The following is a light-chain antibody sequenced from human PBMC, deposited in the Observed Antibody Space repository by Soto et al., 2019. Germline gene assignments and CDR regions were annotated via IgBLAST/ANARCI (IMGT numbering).Light chain of an antibody. CDR1: QSVSSY. CDR3: QQRSNWPIT. V-gene: IGKV3-11*01. J-gene: IGKJ5*01. Sequence: ELVLTQSPATPSLSPGERATLSRRASQSVSSYLAWYQQKPGQAPRLLIYDASNRATGIPARFSGSGSGTDFTLTISSLEPEDFAVYYCQQRSNWPITFGQGTDWRL. CDR2: DAS.